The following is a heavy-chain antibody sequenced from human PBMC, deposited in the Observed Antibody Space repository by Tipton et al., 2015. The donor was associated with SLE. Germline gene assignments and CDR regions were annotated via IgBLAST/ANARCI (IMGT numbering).Heavy chain of an antibody. CDR2: ISSNGAST. Sequence: GSLRLSCAVSGFTLTDYAMHWGSQDPREGRGYVSGISSNGASTYYADSLKGRFTISRDVSKNTLSLQRCRLRAEDMAIYICTREADSRSSGDFFYYRCKGTRFTVSS. CDR1: GFTLTDYA. V-gene: IGHV3-64*02. D-gene: IGHD6-6*01. J-gene: IGHJ4*01. CDR3: TREADSRSSGDFFYY.